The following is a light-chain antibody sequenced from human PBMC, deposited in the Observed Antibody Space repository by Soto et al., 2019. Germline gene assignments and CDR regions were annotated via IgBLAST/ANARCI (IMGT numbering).Light chain of an antibody. CDR1: QSLVFSDGNVY. CDR3: IQSTRGVYT. V-gene: IGKV2-30*01. Sequence: DVVMTQSPLSLAVSLGQTASISCRSSQSLVFSDGNVYLNWFHQRPGQSPRRLIYKVSNRDSGVRERLSGSGAGADSEMKISRGESECVGVYYCIQSTRGVYTFGQGTKLEIK. CDR2: KVS. J-gene: IGKJ2*01.